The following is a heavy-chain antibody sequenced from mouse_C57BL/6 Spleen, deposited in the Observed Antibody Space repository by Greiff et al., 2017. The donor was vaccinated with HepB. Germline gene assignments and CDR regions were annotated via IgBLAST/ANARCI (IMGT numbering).Heavy chain of an antibody. J-gene: IGHJ3*01. D-gene: IGHD2-14*01. V-gene: IGHV7-1*01. CDR1: GFTFSDFY. CDR3: ARDGNRGAWFAY. CDR2: SRNKANDYTT. Sequence: EVQLVESGGGLVQSGRSLRLSCATSGFTFSDFYMEWVRQAPGKGLEWIAASRNKANDYTTEYSASVKGRFIVSRDTSQSILYLQMNALRAEDTAIYYCARDGNRGAWFAYWGQGTLVTVSA.